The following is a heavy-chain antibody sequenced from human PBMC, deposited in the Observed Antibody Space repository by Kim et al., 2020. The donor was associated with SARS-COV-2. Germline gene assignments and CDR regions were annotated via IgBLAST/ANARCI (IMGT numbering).Heavy chain of an antibody. CDR2: IWYDGSNK. J-gene: IGHJ6*02. V-gene: IGHV3-33*01. CDR3: ARDLLVGATSYGMDV. Sequence: GGSLRLSCAASGFTFSSYGMHWVRQAPRKGLEWVAVIWYDGSNKYYADSVKGRFTISRDNSKNTLYLQMNSLRAEDTAVYYCARDLLVGATSYGMDVWGQGTTVTVSS. CDR1: GFTFSSYG. D-gene: IGHD1-26*01.